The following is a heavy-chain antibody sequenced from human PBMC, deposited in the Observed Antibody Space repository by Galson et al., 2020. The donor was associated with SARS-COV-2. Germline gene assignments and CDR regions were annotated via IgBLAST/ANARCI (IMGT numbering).Heavy chain of an antibody. Sequence: GESLKISCAASGFTFSNAWMSWVRQAPGKGLEWVGRIKSKTDGGTTDYAAPVKGRFTISRDDSKNTLYLQMNSLKTEDTAVYYCTTEPFGDYELTIPLDYWCQGTLVTVSS. D-gene: IGHD3-10*01. V-gene: IGHV3-15*01. J-gene: IGHJ4*02. CDR3: TTEPFGDYELTIPLDY. CDR1: GFTFSNAW. CDR2: IKSKTDGGTT.